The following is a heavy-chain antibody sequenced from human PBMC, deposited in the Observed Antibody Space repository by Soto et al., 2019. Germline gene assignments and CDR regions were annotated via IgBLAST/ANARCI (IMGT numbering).Heavy chain of an antibody. V-gene: IGHV4-4*02. CDR1: DGSIRSHNW. CDR3: ARNPTVTKYNYFDY. D-gene: IGHD4-17*01. J-gene: IGHJ4*02. Sequence: SETLSLTCAVSDGSIRSHNWWSCVRQPPGKGLEWIGDIYHSGSTNSNPSLKSRVTISVDKSKNQFSLTLNSVTAADTAVYYCARNPTVTKYNYFDYWGQGTLVTVSS. CDR2: IYHSGST.